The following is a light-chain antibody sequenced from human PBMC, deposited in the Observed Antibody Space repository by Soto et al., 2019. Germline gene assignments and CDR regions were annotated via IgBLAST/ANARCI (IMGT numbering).Light chain of an antibody. J-gene: IGKJ1*01. CDR2: AAS. V-gene: IGKV1-39*01. CDR3: QQSYSMPRT. Sequence: DIQMTQSPSSLSAPVGERVTITCRASQSISNYLNWYQQKPGKAPKVLIYAASSLQSGAPSRFSGSGAGTDFTLTISSLQPEDFATYYCQQSYSMPRTFGQGTKVDIK. CDR1: QSISNY.